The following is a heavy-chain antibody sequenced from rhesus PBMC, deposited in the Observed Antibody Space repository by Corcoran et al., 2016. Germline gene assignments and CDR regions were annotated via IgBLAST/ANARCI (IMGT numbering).Heavy chain of an antibody. CDR2: ITYSGST. Sequence: QLQLQESGPGLVKPSETLSLTCAVSGGSITSGYYYWSWIRQPPGKGLEWIGYITYSGSTSYNPSLQSQGTISRDTSKNQFSLKLSSVTAADTAVYYCAREIGSSYKNWYFDLWGPGTPITISS. CDR1: GGSITSGYYY. D-gene: IGHD4-29*01. V-gene: IGHV4-122*02. CDR3: AREIGSSYKNWYFDL. J-gene: IGHJ2*01.